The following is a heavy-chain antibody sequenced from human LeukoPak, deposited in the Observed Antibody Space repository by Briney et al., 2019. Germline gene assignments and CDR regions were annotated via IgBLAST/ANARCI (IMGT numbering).Heavy chain of an antibody. Sequence: GGSLRLSCAAAGFTFDNYAMSWVRQAPGKGLEWVANIKQDGSEKNYVDSVKGRFTISRDNAKNSLYLQMNSLRAEDTAVYYCARDSAYCSSTSCVGDAFDIWGQGTMVTVSS. CDR1: GFTFDNYA. CDR3: ARDSAYCSSTSCVGDAFDI. D-gene: IGHD2-2*01. CDR2: IKQDGSEK. J-gene: IGHJ3*02. V-gene: IGHV3-7*03.